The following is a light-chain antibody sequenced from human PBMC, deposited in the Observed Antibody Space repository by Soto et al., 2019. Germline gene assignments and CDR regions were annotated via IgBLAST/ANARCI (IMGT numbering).Light chain of an antibody. CDR3: QTWGTGIHVV. V-gene: IGLV4-69*01. J-gene: IGLJ2*01. CDR2: LDSDGSH. CDR1: SGHSSYA. Sequence: QPVLTQSPSASASLGASDKLTCTLSSGHSSYAIAWHQQQPEKGPRYLMKLDSDGSHTKGDAIPDRFSGSSSGAERYLTISSLQSEDEADYYCQTWGTGIHVVFGGGTQLTVL.